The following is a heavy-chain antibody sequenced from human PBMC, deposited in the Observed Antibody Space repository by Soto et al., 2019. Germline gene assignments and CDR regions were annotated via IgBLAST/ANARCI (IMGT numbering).Heavy chain of an antibody. J-gene: IGHJ4*02. CDR3: ARWQQQAGFDY. V-gene: IGHV3-21*01. CDR1: GFTFSSYN. Sequence: EVQLVESGGGLVKPGGSLRLSCAASGFTFSSYNMNWVRQAPGKGLEWVSSISSSGSYIYYADSVKGRFTISRDNAKTSLYLQMNSLRAEDTAVYYCARWQQQAGFDYWGQGTLVTVSS. D-gene: IGHD6-13*01. CDR2: ISSSGSYI.